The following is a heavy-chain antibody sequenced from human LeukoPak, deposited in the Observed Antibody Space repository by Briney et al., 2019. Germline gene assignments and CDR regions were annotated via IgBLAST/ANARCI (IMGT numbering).Heavy chain of an antibody. J-gene: IGHJ4*02. CDR1: GGSFSGYY. CDR3: ARGIVAARLGY. Sequence: PSETLSLTCAVYGGSFSGYYWSWIRQPPGKGLEWIGEINHSGSTNYNPSLKSRVTISVDTSRNQFSLKMTSVTAADTAVYYCARGIVAARLGYWGQGTLVTVSS. CDR2: INHSGST. V-gene: IGHV4-34*01. D-gene: IGHD6-6*01.